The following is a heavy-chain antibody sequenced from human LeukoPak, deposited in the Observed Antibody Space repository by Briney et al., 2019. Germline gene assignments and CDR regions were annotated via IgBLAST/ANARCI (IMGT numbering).Heavy chain of an antibody. J-gene: IGHJ6*02. CDR3: ARDPPRIVVVVAATNYYGMDV. CDR2: VSAYNGNT. D-gene: IGHD2-15*01. V-gene: IGHV1-18*01. Sequence: ASVKVSCKASGYTFTSYGISWVRQAPGQGLEWMGWVSAYNGNTNYAQKLQGRVTMTTDTSTSTAYMELRSLRSDDTAVYYCARDPPRIVVVVAATNYYGMDVWGQGTTVTVSS. CDR1: GYTFTSYG.